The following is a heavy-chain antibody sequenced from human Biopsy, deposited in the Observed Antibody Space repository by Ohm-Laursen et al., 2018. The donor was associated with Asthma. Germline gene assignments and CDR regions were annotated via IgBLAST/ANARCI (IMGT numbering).Heavy chain of an antibody. CDR3: GRDMGGFGSGWFPVEF. Sequence: SLRLSCAASGFSLSDYYMTWIRQAPGKGLEWVSYIDQRSTTIYYADSVKGRFTISRDNAKNSLYLQMNSLGAEDTALYHCGRDMGGFGSGWFPVEFWGQGTLVTVSS. V-gene: IGHV3-11*01. D-gene: IGHD6-19*01. CDR1: GFSLSDYY. CDR2: IDQRSTTI. J-gene: IGHJ4*02.